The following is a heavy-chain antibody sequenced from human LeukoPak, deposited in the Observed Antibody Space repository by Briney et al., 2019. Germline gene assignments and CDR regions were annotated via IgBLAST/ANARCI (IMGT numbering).Heavy chain of an antibody. D-gene: IGHD6-13*01. Sequence: SVTVSYKASGGTFSSYAISWVRQAPGQGLEWMGRIIPILGIANYAQKFQGRVTITAGKSTSTAYMELSSLRSEDTAVYYCARLYSSSWYGGYYYGMDVWGQGTTVTVSS. J-gene: IGHJ6*02. CDR2: IIPILGIA. V-gene: IGHV1-69*04. CDR1: GGTFSSYA. CDR3: ARLYSSSWYGGYYYGMDV.